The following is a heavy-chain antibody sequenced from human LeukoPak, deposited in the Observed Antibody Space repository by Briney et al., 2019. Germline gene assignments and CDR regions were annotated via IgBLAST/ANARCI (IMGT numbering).Heavy chain of an antibody. CDR3: ARVRSTVTTTDAFDI. J-gene: IGHJ3*02. D-gene: IGHD4-17*01. CDR1: GFTFSSYS. Sequence: NPGGSLRLSCAASGFTFSSYSMNWVRQAPGKGLEWVSSISSSSSYIYYADSVKGRFTISRDNAKNSLYLQMNSLRAEDTAVYYCARVRSTVTTTDAFDIWGQGTMVTVSS. CDR2: ISSSSSYI. V-gene: IGHV3-21*01.